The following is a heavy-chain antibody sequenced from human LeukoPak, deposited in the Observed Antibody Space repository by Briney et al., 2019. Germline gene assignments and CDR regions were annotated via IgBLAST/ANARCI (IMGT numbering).Heavy chain of an antibody. CDR1: GYSFTSYW. CDR2: IYPGDSNT. D-gene: IGHD2-21*01. V-gene: IGHV5-51*01. J-gene: IGHJ4*02. CDR3: ARLVAGRLDY. Sequence: GESLEISWKGSGYSFTSYWIGGVRQMPGKGLEWMGIIYPGDSNTRYSPSFQGQVTISADKSITTAYLQWSSLKASDTDMYYRARLVAGRLDYWGQGTLVTVSS.